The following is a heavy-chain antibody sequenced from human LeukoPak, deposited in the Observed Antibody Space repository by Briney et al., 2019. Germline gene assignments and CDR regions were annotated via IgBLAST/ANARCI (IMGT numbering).Heavy chain of an antibody. CDR3: ARHLPGYYDFWSGYYSSNYYYYGMDV. CDR2: IYYSGST. Sequence: SETLSLTCAVSGGSISSGGYSWSWIRQPPGKGLEWIGYIYYSGSTNYNPSLKSRVTISVDTSKNQFSLKLSSVTAADTAVYYCARHLPGYYDFWSGYYSSNYYYYGMDVWGQGTTVTVSS. CDR1: GGSISSGGYS. J-gene: IGHJ6*02. D-gene: IGHD3-3*01. V-gene: IGHV4-61*08.